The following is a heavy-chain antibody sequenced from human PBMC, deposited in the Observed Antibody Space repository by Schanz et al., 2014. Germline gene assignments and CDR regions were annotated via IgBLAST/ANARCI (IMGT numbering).Heavy chain of an antibody. Sequence: QVQLVQSGAELRKPGTSVKVSCKTSGYTFTSYGINWVRQAPGQGLEWMGWISAYNGNTNYAQKLQGRVTMTRDTSTSTVYMELSGLRSEDTAMYYCATMWGYCTATACQILEVLDVWGQGTMVTVSS. CDR3: ATMWGYCTATACQILEVLDV. D-gene: IGHD2-8*02. CDR1: GYTFTSYG. J-gene: IGHJ3*01. V-gene: IGHV1-18*01. CDR2: ISAYNGNT.